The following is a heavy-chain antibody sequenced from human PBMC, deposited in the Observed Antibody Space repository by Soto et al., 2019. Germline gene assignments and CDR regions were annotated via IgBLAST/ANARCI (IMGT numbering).Heavy chain of an antibody. D-gene: IGHD4-17*01. CDR1: GGTFSSYA. CDR2: IIPIFGTA. CDR3: ARDPPDYGGNLPSAIDGY. Sequence: QVQLVQSGAEVKKPGSSVKVSCKASGGTFSSYAISWVRQAPGQGLEWMGGIIPIFGTANYAQKFQGRVTITADESTSTAYMELSSLRSEDTAVYYCARDPPDYGGNLPSAIDGYWGQGTLVTVSS. J-gene: IGHJ4*02. V-gene: IGHV1-69*12.